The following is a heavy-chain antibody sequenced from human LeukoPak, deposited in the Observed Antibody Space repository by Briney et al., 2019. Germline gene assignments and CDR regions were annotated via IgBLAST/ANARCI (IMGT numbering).Heavy chain of an antibody. Sequence: SETLSLTCTVSGGSISRYYWSWIRQPPGKGLEWIGYIYYSGSTNYNPSLKSRVTISVDTSKNQFSLKLNSVTAADTAVYYCARVVWGSPYHFDYWGQGTLVTVSS. CDR3: ARVVWGSPYHFDY. D-gene: IGHD3-16*01. V-gene: IGHV4-59*01. J-gene: IGHJ4*02. CDR1: GGSISRYY. CDR2: IYYSGST.